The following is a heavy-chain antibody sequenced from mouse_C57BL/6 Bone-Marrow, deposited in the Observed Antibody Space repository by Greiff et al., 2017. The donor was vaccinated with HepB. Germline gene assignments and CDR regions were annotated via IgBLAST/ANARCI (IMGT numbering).Heavy chain of an antibody. Sequence: VQLQQPGAELVKPGASVKLSCKASGYTFTSYWMHWVKQRPGQGLEWIGMIHPNSGSTNYNEKFKSKATLTVVKSSSTAYMQLSSLTSEDSAVYYCANPSYYYGSSWNYWGQGTTLTVSS. CDR2: IHPNSGST. CDR1: GYTFTSYW. CDR3: ANPSYYYGSSWNY. D-gene: IGHD1-1*01. J-gene: IGHJ2*01. V-gene: IGHV1-64*01.